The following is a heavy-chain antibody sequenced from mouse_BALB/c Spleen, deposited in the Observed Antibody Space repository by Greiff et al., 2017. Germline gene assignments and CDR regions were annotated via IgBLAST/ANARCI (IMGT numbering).Heavy chain of an antibody. CDR1: GYSITSGYY. V-gene: IGHV3-6*02. D-gene: IGHD2-1*01. CDR2: ISYDGSN. J-gene: IGHJ4*01. CDR3: ARVGAYGNYDAMDY. Sequence: ESGPGLVKPSQSLSLTCSVTGYSITSGYYWNWIRQFPGNKLEWMGYISYDGSNNYNPSLKNRISITRDTSKNQFFLKLNSVTTEDTATYYCARVGAYGNYDAMDYWGQGTSVTVSS.